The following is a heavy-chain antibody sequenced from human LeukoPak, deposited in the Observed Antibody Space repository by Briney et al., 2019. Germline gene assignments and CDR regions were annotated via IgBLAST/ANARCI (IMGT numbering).Heavy chain of an antibody. J-gene: IGHJ4*02. V-gene: IGHV3-23*01. CDR3: AKDRDGSGSYQGY. CDR1: GFTFSSYA. D-gene: IGHD3-10*01. CDR2: ISGSGGST. Sequence: LGGSLRLSCAASGFTFSSYAMSWVRQAPGKGLEWVSAISGSGGSTYYADSVKGRFTISRDNSKNTLYLQMNSLRAEDTAVYYCAKDRDGSGSYQGYWGQGTLVTVSS.